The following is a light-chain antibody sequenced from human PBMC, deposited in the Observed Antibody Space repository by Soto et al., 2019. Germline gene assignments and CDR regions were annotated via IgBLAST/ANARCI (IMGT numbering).Light chain of an antibody. CDR1: QSVSSY. Sequence: EIVLTQSPATLSLSPGERATLSCRASQSVSSYLAWYQQKPGQPPRLLIYEASNRATGIPARFSGSGSGTDFTLTISSLEPEDSAVYYCQQRSNWSTFGQGTRLEIK. CDR3: QQRSNWST. V-gene: IGKV3-11*01. CDR2: EAS. J-gene: IGKJ5*01.